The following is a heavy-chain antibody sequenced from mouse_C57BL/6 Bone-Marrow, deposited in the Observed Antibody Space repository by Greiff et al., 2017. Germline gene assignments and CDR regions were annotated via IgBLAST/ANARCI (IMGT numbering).Heavy chain of an antibody. J-gene: IGHJ3*01. CDR1: GYAFSSSW. Sequence: VQLVESGPELVKPGASVKISCKASGYAFSSSWMNWVKQRPGKGLEWIGRIYPGDGDTNYNGKFKGKATLTADKSSSTAYMQLSSLTSEDSAVYFCARSGYSNYHFAYWGQGTLVTVSA. CDR3: ARSGYSNYHFAY. V-gene: IGHV1-82*01. D-gene: IGHD2-5*01. CDR2: IYPGDGDT.